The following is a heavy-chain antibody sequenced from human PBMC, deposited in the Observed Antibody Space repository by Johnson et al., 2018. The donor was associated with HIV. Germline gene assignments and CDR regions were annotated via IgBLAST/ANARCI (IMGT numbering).Heavy chain of an antibody. Sequence: VQLVESGGGLVQPGGSLRLSCAASGFTISSKYFNWVRQAPGKGLEWVSVIYSAGHTYYADSVKGRFTISRDNSKNSLFLQMNRLRVEDTAVYYCARSGGYPNAFDIWGQGAMVTVSS. CDR3: ARSGGYPNAFDI. CDR1: GFTISSKY. CDR2: IYSAGHT. V-gene: IGHV3-66*01. J-gene: IGHJ3*02. D-gene: IGHD6-13*01.